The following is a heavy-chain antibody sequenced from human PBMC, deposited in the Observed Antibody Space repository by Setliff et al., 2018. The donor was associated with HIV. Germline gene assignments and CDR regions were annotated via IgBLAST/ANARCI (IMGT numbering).Heavy chain of an antibody. CDR2: IIPILGTE. V-gene: IGHV1-69*10. D-gene: IGHD2-2*01. CDR3: ARPAATWDFDY. Sequence: ASVKVSCKASGGTFSSYAISWVRQAPGQGLEWMGGIIPILGTEKYAQKFHGRVTMTTDTSTNTVYMELRSLTSDDTAVYYCARPAATWDFDYWGQGTLVTVSS. J-gene: IGHJ4*02. CDR1: GGTFSSYA.